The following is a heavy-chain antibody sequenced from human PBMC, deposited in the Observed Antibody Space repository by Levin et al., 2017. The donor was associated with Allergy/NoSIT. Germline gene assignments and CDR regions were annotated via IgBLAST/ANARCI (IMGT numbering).Heavy chain of an antibody. CDR3: AKDVYPHYYDSSYYGMDV. V-gene: IGHV3-9*01. CDR2: ISWNSGSI. J-gene: IGHJ6*02. CDR1: GFTFDDYA. Sequence: SLRLSCAASGFTFDDYAMHWVRQAPGKGLEWVSGISWNSGSIGYADSVKGRFTISRDNAKNSLYLQMNSLRAEDTALYYCAKDVYPHYYDSSYYGMDVWGQGTTVTVSS. D-gene: IGHD3-22*01.